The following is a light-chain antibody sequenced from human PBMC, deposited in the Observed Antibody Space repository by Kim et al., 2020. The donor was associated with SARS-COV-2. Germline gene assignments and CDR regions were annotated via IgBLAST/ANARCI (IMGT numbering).Light chain of an antibody. CDR3: QHSET. CDR1: QSVSSN. Sequence: EIVMPQSPATLSVSPGERATLSCRASQSVSSNLAWYQQKPGQTPRLLIYGASTRATGIPARFSGSGSGTEFTLTISSLQSEDFAVYYCQHSETVGQGTKVDI. V-gene: IGKV3-15*01. J-gene: IGKJ1*01. CDR2: GAS.